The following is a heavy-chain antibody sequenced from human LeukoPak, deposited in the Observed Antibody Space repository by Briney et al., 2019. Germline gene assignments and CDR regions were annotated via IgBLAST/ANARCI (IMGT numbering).Heavy chain of an antibody. J-gene: IGHJ4*02. V-gene: IGHV1-2*06. Sequence: ASVKVSCKASGDTFTGYYMHWVRQAPGQGLECIGRINPNSGGTNYAQKFQGKVTMTRDTSISTAYMELSRLRSDDTAVYYCARVMVRYFDWLHIDYWGQGTLVTVSS. CDR1: GDTFTGYY. D-gene: IGHD3-9*01. CDR3: ARVMVRYFDWLHIDY. CDR2: INPNSGGT.